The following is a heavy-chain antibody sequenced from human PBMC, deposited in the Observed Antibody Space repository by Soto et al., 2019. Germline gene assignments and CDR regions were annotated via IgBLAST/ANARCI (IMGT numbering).Heavy chain of an antibody. D-gene: IGHD5-12*01. CDR3: AGGRHSGYDSGWFDP. CDR2: IIPIFGTA. CDR1: GGTSSSYA. J-gene: IGHJ5*02. V-gene: IGHV1-69*13. Sequence: SVKVSCKASGGTSSSYAISWVRQAPGQGLEWMGGIIPIFGTANYAQKFQGRVTITADESTSTAYMELSSLRSEDTAVYYCAGGRHSGYDSGWFDPWGQGTLVTVSS.